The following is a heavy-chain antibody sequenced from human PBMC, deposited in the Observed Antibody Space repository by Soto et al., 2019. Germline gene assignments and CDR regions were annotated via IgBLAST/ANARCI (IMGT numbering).Heavy chain of an antibody. Sequence: SETLSLTCTVSGGSISSYYWSWIRQPPGKGLEWIGYIYYSGSTNYNPSLKSRVTISVDTSKNQFSLKLSSVTAADTAVYYCARLGSWDCSGGSCYVPYYYYMDVWGKGTTVTVSS. CDR1: GGSISSYY. V-gene: IGHV4-59*08. CDR2: IYYSGST. CDR3: ARLGSWDCSGGSCYVPYYYYMDV. J-gene: IGHJ6*03. D-gene: IGHD2-15*01.